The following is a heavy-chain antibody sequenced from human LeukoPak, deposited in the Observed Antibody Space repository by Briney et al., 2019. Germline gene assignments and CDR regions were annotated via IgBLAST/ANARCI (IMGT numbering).Heavy chain of an antibody. Sequence: PGGSLRLSCAASGFAFSSYSMNWVRQAPGKGLEWVSSIDPSSTYIYYADSVKGRFTISRDNAQNSLYLQMNSLRAEDTAVYYCTRGSYGDYEYWGQGTLVTVSS. CDR2: IDPSSTYI. CDR1: GFAFSSYS. J-gene: IGHJ4*02. V-gene: IGHV3-21*01. CDR3: TRGSYGDYEY. D-gene: IGHD4-17*01.